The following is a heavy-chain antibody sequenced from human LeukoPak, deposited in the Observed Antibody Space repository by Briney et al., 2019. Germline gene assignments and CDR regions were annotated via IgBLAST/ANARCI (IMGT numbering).Heavy chain of an antibody. CDR1: GYTFTGYY. D-gene: IGHD6-19*01. V-gene: IGHV1-2*02. Sequence: ASVKVSCKSSGYTFTGYYMHWVRQAPGQGLEWMGWINPNSGGTNYAQKFQGRVTMTRDTSISTAYMELSRLRSGDTAVYYCARQQWLVNAFDIWGQGTMVTVSS. J-gene: IGHJ3*02. CDR3: ARQQWLVNAFDI. CDR2: INPNSGGT.